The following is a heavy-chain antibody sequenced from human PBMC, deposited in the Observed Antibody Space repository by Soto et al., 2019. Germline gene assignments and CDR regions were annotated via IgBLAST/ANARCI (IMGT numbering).Heavy chain of an antibody. CDR2: IYYSGST. V-gene: IGHV4-30-4*01. Sequence: SETLSLTCAVSGASVSSSDFWSWVRQPPGKGLEWIGYIYYSGSTYYNPSLKSRVTISVDTSKNQFSLKLSSVTAADTAVYYCARGYYDFWSGYSPVDYWGQGTLVTVSS. D-gene: IGHD3-3*01. CDR1: GASVSSSDF. CDR3: ARGYYDFWSGYSPVDY. J-gene: IGHJ4*02.